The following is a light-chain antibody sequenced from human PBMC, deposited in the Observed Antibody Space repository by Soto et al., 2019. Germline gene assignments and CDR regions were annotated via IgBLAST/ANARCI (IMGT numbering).Light chain of an antibody. V-gene: IGKV4-1*01. J-gene: IGKJ3*01. CDR2: WAS. CDR3: QHYYSTLFT. CDR1: QSVLYSSNTKNY. Sequence: DIVMTQSPDSLAVSLGERATINCKSSQSVLYSSNTKNYLAWYQQKPGQPPKLLIYWASTMESGVPDRFSGRGSVTDFTLTISSLQAEAVAVYSGQHYYSTLFTCGPGTKVDI.